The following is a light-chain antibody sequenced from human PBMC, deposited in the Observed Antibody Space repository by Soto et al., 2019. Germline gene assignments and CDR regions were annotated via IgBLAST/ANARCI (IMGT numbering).Light chain of an antibody. V-gene: IGLV1-51*01. Sequence: QSLRTHPPALSSAPGEKVNISCSGSSSNIGRNSVSWYQQLPVTARKLLIYDDNKRPSGIPDRFSGSKSGTSATLGITGFQTGDEADYYCGSWASSLSAYVFGTGAKGTVL. J-gene: IGLJ1*01. CDR2: DDN. CDR1: SSNIGRNS. CDR3: GSWASSLSAYV.